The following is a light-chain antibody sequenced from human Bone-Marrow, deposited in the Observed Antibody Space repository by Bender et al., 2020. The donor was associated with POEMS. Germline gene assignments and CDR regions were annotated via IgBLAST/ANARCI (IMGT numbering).Light chain of an antibody. J-gene: IGLJ2*01. V-gene: IGLV2-14*02. CDR2: EGS. CDR1: TIDVGRFNF. CDR3: AAWDDSLSGVV. Sequence: QSALTQPASVSGSPGQSFTISCTATTIDVGRFNFFPWYQPHPGKAPKRMLPEGSKRPSGVSNRFSGSKSGNTASLAIRGLRSEDEADYYCAAWDDSLSGVVFGGGTKLTVL.